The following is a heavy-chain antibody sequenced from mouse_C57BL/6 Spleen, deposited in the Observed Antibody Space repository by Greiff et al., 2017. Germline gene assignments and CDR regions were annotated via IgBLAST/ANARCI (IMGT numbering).Heavy chain of an antibody. D-gene: IGHD1-1*01. Sequence: EVQLQQSGPELVKPGASVNISCKASGYSFTDYNMNWVKQSNGKSLEWIGVINPNYGTTSYNQKFKGKATLTVDQSSSTAYMQLNSLTSADSAVYYCASYCGSGDWCFDVWGTGTTVTVSS. CDR3: ASYCGSGDWCFDV. V-gene: IGHV1-39*01. CDR1: GYSFTDYN. CDR2: INPNYGTT. J-gene: IGHJ1*03.